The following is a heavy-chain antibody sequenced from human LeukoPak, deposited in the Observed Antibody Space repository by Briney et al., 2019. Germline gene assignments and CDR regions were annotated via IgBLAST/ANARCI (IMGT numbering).Heavy chain of an antibody. Sequence: KPGRSLRLSCAASGFTFSSYSMNWVRQAPGKGLEWVSSISSSSSYIYYADSVKGRFTISRDNAKNSLYLQMNSLRAEDTAVYYCARVPVGYCSGGSCYVGYWGQGTLVTVSS. D-gene: IGHD2-15*01. CDR3: ARVPVGYCSGGSCYVGY. CDR1: GFTFSSYS. V-gene: IGHV3-21*01. J-gene: IGHJ4*02. CDR2: ISSSSSYI.